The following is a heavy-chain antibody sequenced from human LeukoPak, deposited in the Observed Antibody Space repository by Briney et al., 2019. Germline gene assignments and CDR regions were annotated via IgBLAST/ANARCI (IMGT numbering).Heavy chain of an antibody. CDR3: TTREYTYYYDSSGYGTFDY. CDR2: IKSKTDGGTT. D-gene: IGHD3-22*01. Sequence: GGSLRLSCAASGFTFSNAWMNWVRQAPGKGLEWVGRIKSKTDGGTTDYAAPVKGRFTISRDDSKNTLYLQMNSLKTEDTAVYYCTTREYTYYYDSSGYGTFDYWGQGTLVTVSS. V-gene: IGHV3-15*07. CDR1: GFTFSNAW. J-gene: IGHJ4*02.